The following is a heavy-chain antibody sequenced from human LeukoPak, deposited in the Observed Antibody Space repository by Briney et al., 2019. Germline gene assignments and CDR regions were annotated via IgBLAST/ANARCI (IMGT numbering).Heavy chain of an antibody. CDR1: GFTFGSYA. J-gene: IGHJ4*02. D-gene: IGHD3-10*01. CDR3: ARDKVVRGVIIDY. CDR2: ISSSGASK. V-gene: IGHV3-23*01. Sequence: GGSLRLSCAASGFTFGSYAMGWVRRAPEKGLEWVSAISSSGASKYYADSVKGRFTISRDNAKNSLYLQMNSLRAEDTAVYYCARDKVVRGVIIDYWGQGTLVTVSS.